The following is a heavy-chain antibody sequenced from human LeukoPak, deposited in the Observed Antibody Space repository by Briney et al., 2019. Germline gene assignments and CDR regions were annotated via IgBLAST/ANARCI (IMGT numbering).Heavy chain of an antibody. CDR2: INHSGST. D-gene: IGHD6-19*01. J-gene: IGHJ4*02. CDR1: GGSFSGYY. CDR3: ASGGIAVAGTGNSFDY. V-gene: IGHV4-34*01. Sequence: PSETLSLTCAVYGGSFSGYYWSWIRQPPGKGLEWIGEINHSGSTNYSPSLKSRVTISVDTSKNQLSLKLSSVTAADTAVYYCASGGIAVAGTGNSFDYWGQGTLVTVSS.